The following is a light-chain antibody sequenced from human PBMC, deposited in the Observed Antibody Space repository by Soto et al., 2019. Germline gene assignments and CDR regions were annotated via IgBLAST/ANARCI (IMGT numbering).Light chain of an antibody. CDR3: QQYNYWPT. Sequence: EIVMTQSPATLSVSPGERATLSCRASQSVSSNLAWYQQKPCQAPRLLIQDASTRATGIPARFSGSGSGTEFTLTISSLQSEDFAVYYCQQYNYWPTFGQGTNVEIK. CDR1: QSVSSN. J-gene: IGKJ1*01. CDR2: DAS. V-gene: IGKV3-15*01.